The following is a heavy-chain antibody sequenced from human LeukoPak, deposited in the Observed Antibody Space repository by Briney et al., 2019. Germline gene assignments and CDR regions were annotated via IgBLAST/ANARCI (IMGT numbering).Heavy chain of an antibody. Sequence: PGGSLRLSCAASGFTFSSYSMNWVRQAPGKGLEWVSLIYNDGRTYYADSVKGRCTISRDNSKNTLYLQMNSLRVEDTAVYYCARGLFLSGYLDAFDIWGQGTVVTVSS. CDR1: GFTFSSYS. CDR2: IYNDGRT. J-gene: IGHJ3*02. V-gene: IGHV3-53*01. D-gene: IGHD3-22*01. CDR3: ARGLFLSGYLDAFDI.